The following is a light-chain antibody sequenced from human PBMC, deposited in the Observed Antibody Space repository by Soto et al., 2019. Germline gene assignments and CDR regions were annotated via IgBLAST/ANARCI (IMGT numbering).Light chain of an antibody. Sequence: EVVLTQSPGTLSLSPGERATLSCRASQSVSSSYLAWYQQKPGQAPRLLIYDASNRVTGIPDRFRGSGSGTDFTLTISRLEPEDFAVYYCQQYGPSVPNTFGRGTKLEIK. J-gene: IGKJ2*01. CDR3: QQYGPSVPNT. CDR2: DAS. V-gene: IGKV3-20*01. CDR1: QSVSSSY.